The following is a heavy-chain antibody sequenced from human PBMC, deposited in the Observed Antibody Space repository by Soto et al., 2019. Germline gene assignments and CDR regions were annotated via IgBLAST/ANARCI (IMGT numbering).Heavy chain of an antibody. Sequence: GAPVKVSCKASGYTFTGYHMHWERQAPGQGLEWMGWINPNSGGTNYAQKFQDRVTMTRDTSISTAYMELSSLRSDDTAVYYCAAWMLRPFLSSYFYYGMDVWGQGTTVTVSS. D-gene: IGHD2-8*01. V-gene: IGHV1-2*02. J-gene: IGHJ6*02. CDR2: INPNSGGT. CDR1: GYTFTGYH. CDR3: AAWMLRPFLSSYFYYGMDV.